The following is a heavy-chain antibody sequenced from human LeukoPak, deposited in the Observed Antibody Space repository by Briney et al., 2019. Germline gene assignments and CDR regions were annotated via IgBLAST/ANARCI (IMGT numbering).Heavy chain of an antibody. CDR1: GGSISSYY. CDR3: ASTGIVVVPAAPTTEGAFDS. V-gene: IGHV4-59*01. CDR2: SNYSGST. Sequence: KTSETLSLTCTVSGGSISSYYWSWIRQPPGKGREWIGYSNYSGSTNYNPPLKSRVTISVDTSKNQFSLKLSSVTAADTAVYYCASTGIVVVPAAPTTEGAFDSWGQGTMVTVSS. D-gene: IGHD2-2*01. J-gene: IGHJ3*02.